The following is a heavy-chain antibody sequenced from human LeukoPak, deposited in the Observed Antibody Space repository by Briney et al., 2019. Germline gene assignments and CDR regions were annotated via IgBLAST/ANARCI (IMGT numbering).Heavy chain of an antibody. CDR1: GFTVSSKY. V-gene: IGHV3-23*01. D-gene: IGHD2-2*02. CDR3: AKDGYCSSTSCYRGTFDY. Sequence: GGSLRLSCAASGFTVSSKYMSWVRQAPGKGLEWVSAISGSGGSTYYADSVKGRFTISRDNSKNTLYLQMNSLRAEDTAVYYCAKDGYCSSTSCYRGTFDYWGQGTLVTVSS. J-gene: IGHJ4*02. CDR2: ISGSGGST.